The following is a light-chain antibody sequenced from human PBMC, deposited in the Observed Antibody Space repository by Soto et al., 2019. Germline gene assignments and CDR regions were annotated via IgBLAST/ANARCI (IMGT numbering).Light chain of an antibody. J-gene: IGKJ4*02. V-gene: IGKV1-5*01. Sequence: DIQMTQSPSPLSAYVGDRVTITWRASESISRWLGWYQQRPGKAPKRLIYDASNLETGVPSRFSGSGSGTEFTFTISGLQPEDIATYYCLQHNSLPRTFGEGTKVDIK. CDR2: DAS. CDR1: ESISRW. CDR3: LQHNSLPRT.